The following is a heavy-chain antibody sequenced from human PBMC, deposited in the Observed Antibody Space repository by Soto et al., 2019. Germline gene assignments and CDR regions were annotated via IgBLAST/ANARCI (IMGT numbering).Heavy chain of an antibody. Sequence: QVQLVESGGGVVQPGRSLRLSCAASGFTFSSYGMHWVRQAPGKGLEWVAVISYDGSNKYYADSVKGRFTISRENSKNTLYLQMNSLRAEDTAVYYCAKSIAVAGDFDYWGQGTLVTVSS. D-gene: IGHD6-19*01. J-gene: IGHJ4*02. CDR2: ISYDGSNK. CDR3: AKSIAVAGDFDY. CDR1: GFTFSSYG. V-gene: IGHV3-30*18.